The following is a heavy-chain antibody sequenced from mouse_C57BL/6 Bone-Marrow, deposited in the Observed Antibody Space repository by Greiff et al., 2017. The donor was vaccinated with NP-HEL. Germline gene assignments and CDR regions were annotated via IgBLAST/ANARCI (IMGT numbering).Heavy chain of an antibody. Sequence: QVQLQQPGAELVKPGASVTLSCKASGYTFTSYWMHWVKQRPGQGLEWIGMIHPNSGSTNYNEKFKSKATLTVDKSSSTAYMQLSSLTSEDSAVYYFARWTGAWFAYWGQGTLVTVSA. V-gene: IGHV1-64*01. CDR3: ARWTGAWFAY. D-gene: IGHD4-1*01. J-gene: IGHJ3*01. CDR1: GYTFTSYW. CDR2: IHPNSGST.